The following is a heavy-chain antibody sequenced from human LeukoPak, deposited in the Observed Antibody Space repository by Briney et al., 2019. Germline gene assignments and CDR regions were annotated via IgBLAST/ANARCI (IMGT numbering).Heavy chain of an antibody. CDR3: ARGYSYGFRWAFDI. Sequence: PSETLSLTCTVSGGSISSYYWSWIRQPPGKGLEWIGYIYYSGSTNYNPSLESRVTISVDTSKNQFSLKLSSVTAADTAVYYCARGYSYGFRWAFDIWGQGTMVTVSS. CDR2: IYYSGST. D-gene: IGHD5-18*01. V-gene: IGHV4-59*08. CDR1: GGSISSYY. J-gene: IGHJ3*02.